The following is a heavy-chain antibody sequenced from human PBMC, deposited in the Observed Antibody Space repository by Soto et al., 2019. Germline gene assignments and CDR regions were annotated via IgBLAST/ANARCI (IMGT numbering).Heavy chain of an antibody. Sequence: RWSLRLSCAASVFTFSSYGTRWFRLVPRQGLEWVAVIWYDGSNKYYADSVKARFTISRDNSKNTLYLQMNSLRAEDTAVYYCARDHNYDILTASRAVDYWGQGTLVTVSS. J-gene: IGHJ4*02. CDR1: VFTFSSYG. D-gene: IGHD3-9*01. V-gene: IGHV3-33*01. CDR2: IWYDGSNK. CDR3: ARDHNYDILTASRAVDY.